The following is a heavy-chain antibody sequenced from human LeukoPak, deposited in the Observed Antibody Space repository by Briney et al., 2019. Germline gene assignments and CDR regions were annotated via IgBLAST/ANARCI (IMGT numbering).Heavy chain of an antibody. V-gene: IGHV3-7*01. J-gene: IGHJ4*02. CDR3: AREDDWNYEDY. Sequence: PGGSLRLSSAASGFTFSNYWMSWVRQAPGKGLEWVANIKQDGSEKYYVNSVKGRFTISRDNAKNSLYLQMNSLRAEDTAIYYCAREDDWNYEDYWGQGTLVTVSS. CDR2: IKQDGSEK. D-gene: IGHD1-7*01. CDR1: GFTFSNYW.